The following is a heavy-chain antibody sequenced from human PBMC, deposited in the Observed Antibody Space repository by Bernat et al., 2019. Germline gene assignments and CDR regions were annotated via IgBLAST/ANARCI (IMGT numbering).Heavy chain of an antibody. CDR2: ISGSGDYT. J-gene: IGHJ4*02. D-gene: IGHD6-13*01. CDR3: ARGDFYTSSLN. V-gene: IGHV3-21*01. Sequence: EVQLVESGGGLVKTGGSLRLSCAASGFTFSSYSMNWVRQAPGKGLEWVSSISGSGDYTYYADSVKGRFTISRDNARNSLYLQMNSLRVEDTSVYYCARGDFYTSSLNWGQGTLVTVSS. CDR1: GFTFSSYS.